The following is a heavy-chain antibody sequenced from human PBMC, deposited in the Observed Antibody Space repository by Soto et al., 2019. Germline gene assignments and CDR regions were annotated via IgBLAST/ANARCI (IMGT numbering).Heavy chain of an antibody. CDR1: GFSLTTSGVG. J-gene: IGHJ4*02. CDR2: IFWDDDK. V-gene: IGHV2-5*02. Sequence: QITLKESGPTLVKPTQTLTLTCTFSGFSLTTSGVGVGWIRQPPGKALEWLALIFWDDDKRYSPSLKSRLTITTDTSKNQVVLTMTNMDPVDTATYYCASSSGYRIFDCWGQGTLVTVSS. D-gene: IGHD3-22*01. CDR3: ASSSGYRIFDC.